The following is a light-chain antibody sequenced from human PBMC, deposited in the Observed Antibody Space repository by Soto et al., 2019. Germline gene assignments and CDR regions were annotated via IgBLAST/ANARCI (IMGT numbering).Light chain of an antibody. CDR1: ETITTY. CDR2: AAS. CDR3: QQRYSSPAT. Sequence: DVQMTLSPSSVSSSVGDRVTITCRASETITTYLNWYQQKPGKAPRLLIRAASDLQNGVPARFGGSGSATYFTLTINSLQHEAFATYYSQQRYSSPATFGHGAKV. V-gene: IGKV1-39*01. J-gene: IGKJ1*01.